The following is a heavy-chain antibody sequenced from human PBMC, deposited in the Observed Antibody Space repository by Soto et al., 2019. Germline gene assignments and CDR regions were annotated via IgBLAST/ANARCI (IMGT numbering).Heavy chain of an antibody. Sequence: GGSLRLSCAASGFTVSSNYMSWVRQAPGKGLEWVSVIYSGGSTYYADSVKGRFTISRDNSKNTLYLQMNSLRAEDTAVYYCARGGIVVVVAASGTWSHAFDIWGQGTMVTVSS. CDR2: IYSGGST. V-gene: IGHV3-53*01. CDR1: GFTVSSNY. CDR3: ARGGIVVVVAASGTWSHAFDI. J-gene: IGHJ3*02. D-gene: IGHD2-15*01.